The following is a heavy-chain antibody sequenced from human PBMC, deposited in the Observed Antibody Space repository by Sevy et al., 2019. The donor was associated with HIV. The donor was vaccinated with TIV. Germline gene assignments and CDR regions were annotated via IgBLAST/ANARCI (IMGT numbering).Heavy chain of an antibody. CDR3: VKEGGGEGGDH. V-gene: IGHV3-30*02. J-gene: IGHJ4*02. Sequence: GGSLRLSCAASGFSFSSYGMHWVRQAPGKGLEWMSYIQYDGSNKDYADSVKGGFTISRDNSKNTLYLQMNSLRVEDTGVFYCVKEGGGEGGDHWGQGTLVTVSS. CDR1: GFSFSSYG. CDR2: IQYDGSNK. D-gene: IGHD3-16*01.